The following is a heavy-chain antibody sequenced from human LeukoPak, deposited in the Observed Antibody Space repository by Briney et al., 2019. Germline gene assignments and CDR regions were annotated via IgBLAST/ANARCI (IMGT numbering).Heavy chain of an antibody. Sequence: GGSLRLSCAASGFTFSSYSMNWVRQAPGKGLEWVSSISSSSSYIYYADSVKGRFTISRDIAKNSLYLQMNSLRAEDTAVYYCARIAVAGTDADYWGQGTLVTVSS. J-gene: IGHJ4*02. CDR2: ISSSSSYI. V-gene: IGHV3-21*01. CDR1: GFTFSSYS. D-gene: IGHD6-19*01. CDR3: ARIAVAGTDADY.